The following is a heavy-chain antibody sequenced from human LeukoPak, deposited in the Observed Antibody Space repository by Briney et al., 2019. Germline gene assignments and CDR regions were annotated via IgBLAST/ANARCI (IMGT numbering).Heavy chain of an antibody. CDR1: GGSISSYY. CDR3: ARHRRGDSFDI. CDR2: IYYSGST. J-gene: IGHJ3*02. Sequence: SETLTLTCTVSGGSISSYYWSWIRQPPGKGLEWIGYIYYSGSTNYNPSLKSRVTISVDTSKNQFSLKLSSVTAADTAVYYCARHRRGDSFDIWGQGTMVTVSS. V-gene: IGHV4-59*01. D-gene: IGHD1-26*01.